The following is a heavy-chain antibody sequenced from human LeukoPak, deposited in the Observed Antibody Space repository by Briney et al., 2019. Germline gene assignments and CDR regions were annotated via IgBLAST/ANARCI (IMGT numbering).Heavy chain of an antibody. J-gene: IGHJ3*02. CDR2: INPNSGGT. CDR1: GYTFTGYY. V-gene: IGHV1-2*02. D-gene: IGHD3-22*01. CDR3: AREHSSGYYFDAFDI. Sequence: EASVKVSYEASGYTFTGYYMHWVRQAPGQGLEWMAWINPNSGGTNYAQKFQGRVTMTRDTSISTAYMELSRLRSDDTAVYYCAREHSSGYYFDAFDIWGQGTMVTVSS.